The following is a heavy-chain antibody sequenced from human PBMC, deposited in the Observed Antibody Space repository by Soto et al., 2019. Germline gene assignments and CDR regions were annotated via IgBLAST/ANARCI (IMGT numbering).Heavy chain of an antibody. D-gene: IGHD2-15*01. J-gene: IGHJ6*02. Sequence: ASLKVSCKASGYTFSRYYMHWVRQALGQGPEWMGVINPRGGSTTYAQKFQGRVTMTSDTSTSTVYMELSSLRSEDTAVYYCARVSYCSGGSCDPDYYGMDVWGQGTTVTVSS. CDR2: INPRGGST. CDR3: ARVSYCSGGSCDPDYYGMDV. CDR1: GYTFSRYY. V-gene: IGHV1-46*01.